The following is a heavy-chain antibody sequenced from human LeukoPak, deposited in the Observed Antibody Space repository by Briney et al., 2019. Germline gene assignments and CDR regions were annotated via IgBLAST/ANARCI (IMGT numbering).Heavy chain of an antibody. J-gene: IGHJ4*02. V-gene: IGHV3-30*15. D-gene: IGHD2-21*02. CDR2: MSSDGRKE. CDR3: SRDGDVTGEIFDY. Sequence: GGSLRLSCAASGFTFSSFAMHWVRQAPGKGLEWVAVMSSDGRKENYADSVKGRFTISRDNSKSTLFPQMSSLRPEDTAVYFCSRDGDVTGEIFDYWGQGTLVTVSS. CDR1: GFTFSSFA.